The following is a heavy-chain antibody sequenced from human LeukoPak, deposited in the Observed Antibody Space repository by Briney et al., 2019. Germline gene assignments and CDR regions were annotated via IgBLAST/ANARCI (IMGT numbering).Heavy chain of an antibody. CDR2: INPSGGST. CDR3: ARMPINDYGDNWFDP. Sequence: GASVKVSCKASGYTFTSYYMHWVRQAPGQGLEWMGIINPSGGSTSYAQKFQGRVTMTRDTSTSTVYMELSSLRSEDTAVYYCARMPINDYGDNWFDPWGQGTLVTVSS. V-gene: IGHV1-46*01. D-gene: IGHD4-17*01. CDR1: GYTFTSYY. J-gene: IGHJ5*02.